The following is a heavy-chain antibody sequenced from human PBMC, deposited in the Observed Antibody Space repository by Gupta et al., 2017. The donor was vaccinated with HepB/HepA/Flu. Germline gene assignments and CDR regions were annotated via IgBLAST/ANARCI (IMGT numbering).Heavy chain of an antibody. D-gene: IGHD2-2*01. J-gene: IGHJ4*01. Sequence: EVQLVESGGGVAPPGGSRILSCAASGISFPTNYMSWVRQAPGRGLEWVAIIYNIGSTYYADSVKGRFTISRDTSQNTLFLQMNGLTVDDTSIYYCAGSSAANLGHYWGRGTLVTVSS. CDR2: IYNIGST. CDR3: AGSSAANLGHY. CDR1: GISFPTNY. V-gene: IGHV3-66*01.